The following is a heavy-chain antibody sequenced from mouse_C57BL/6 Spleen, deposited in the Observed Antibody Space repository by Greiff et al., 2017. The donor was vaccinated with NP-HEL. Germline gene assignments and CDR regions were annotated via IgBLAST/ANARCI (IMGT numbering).Heavy chain of an antibody. CDR2: ISSGGSYT. CDR3: ARHDKNLFTTAMDY. V-gene: IGHV5-6*01. J-gene: IGHJ4*01. CDR1: GFTFSSYG. Sequence: EVMLVESGGDLVKPGGSLKLSCAASGFTFSSYGMSWVRQTPDKRLEWVATISSGGSYTYYPDSVKGRFTISRDNAKNTLYLQMSSLKSEDTAMYYCARHDKNLFTTAMDYWGQGTSVTVSS. D-gene: IGHD1-1*01.